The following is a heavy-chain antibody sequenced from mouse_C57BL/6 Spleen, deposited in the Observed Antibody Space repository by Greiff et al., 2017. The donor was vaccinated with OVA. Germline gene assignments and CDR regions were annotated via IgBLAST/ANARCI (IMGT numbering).Heavy chain of an antibody. D-gene: IGHD2-1*01. Sequence: QVQLQQPGAELVRPGSSVKLSCKASGYTFTSYWMHWVKQRPIQGLEWIGNIDPSDSETHYNQKFKDKATLTVDKSSSTAYMQLSSLTSEASAVYYCARSGYGNSWFAYWGQGTLVTVSA. CDR3: ARSGYGNSWFAY. J-gene: IGHJ3*01. CDR2: IDPSDSET. CDR1: GYTFTSYW. V-gene: IGHV1-52*01.